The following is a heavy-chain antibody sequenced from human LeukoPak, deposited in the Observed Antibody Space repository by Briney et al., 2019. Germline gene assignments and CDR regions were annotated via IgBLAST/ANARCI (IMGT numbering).Heavy chain of an antibody. Sequence: PGGSLRLSCAASGVTXXXXXXSWVRQAPGXGXXXXXXXXXXGSTYYADSVKGRFTISRDNSKNTLYLQMNSLRAEDTAVYYCAICSSGWYTSHHYYYYGMDVWGQGTTVTVSS. D-gene: IGHD6-19*01. V-gene: IGHV3-53*01. CDR2: XXXXGST. CDR1: GVTXXXXX. CDR3: AICSSGWYTSHHYYYYGMDV. J-gene: IGHJ6*02.